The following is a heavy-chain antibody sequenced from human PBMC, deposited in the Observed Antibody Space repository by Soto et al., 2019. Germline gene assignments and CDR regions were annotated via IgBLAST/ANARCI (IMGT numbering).Heavy chain of an antibody. CDR1: GYNFINYW. CDR2: IDPSDSYA. CDR3: ARHYTTASCDP. V-gene: IGHV5-10-1*01. J-gene: IGHJ5*02. Sequence: EVQLVQSGAEVKKPGESLRISCQGSGYNFINYWISWVRQMPGKGLEWMGRIDPSDSYANYSPSFQGHVTISADKSNSTAFLQWSSLKASDTALYYFARHYTTASCDPWGQATLVTVSS. D-gene: IGHD3-3*01.